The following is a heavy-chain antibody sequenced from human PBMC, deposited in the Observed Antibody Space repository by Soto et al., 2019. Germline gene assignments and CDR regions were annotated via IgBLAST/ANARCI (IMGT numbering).Heavy chain of an antibody. Sequence: SATLSLTCAVYGGSFSGYYWSWIRQPPGKGLEWIGEINHSGSTNYNPAHNSRVTISVDTSKNQFSLKLISVTAADTAVYYCARMTTVTMVSYYYYYYGMDGWGQGTTVTVSS. J-gene: IGHJ6*02. CDR1: GGSFSGYY. D-gene: IGHD4-17*01. CDR3: ARMTTVTMVSYYYYYYGMDG. CDR2: INHSGST. V-gene: IGHV4-34*01.